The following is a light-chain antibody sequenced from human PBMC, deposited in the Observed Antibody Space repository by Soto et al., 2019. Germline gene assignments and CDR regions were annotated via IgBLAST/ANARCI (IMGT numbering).Light chain of an antibody. Sequence: QSALTQPRSVSGSPGESVTISCTGSSSDVGGYNYVSWYQQHPGKAPKLMIYDVSKRPSGVPDRFSGSKSGNTASLTISGLQTEDEAHYYCCSYAGTYNSVFGKGKKVTV. J-gene: IGLJ1*01. CDR1: SSDVGGYNY. V-gene: IGLV2-11*01. CDR2: DVS. CDR3: CSYAGTYNSV.